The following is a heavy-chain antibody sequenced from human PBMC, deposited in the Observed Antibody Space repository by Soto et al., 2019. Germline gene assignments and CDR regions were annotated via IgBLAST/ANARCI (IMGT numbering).Heavy chain of an antibody. J-gene: IGHJ4*02. D-gene: IGHD6-13*01. CDR1: GFSFSTYW. CDR2: INQDGSEK. CDR3: GMGGTTSSWFWKD. Sequence: EVQLVESGGGLVQPGGSLRLSCAASGFSFSTYWMTWVRQAPGKGLEWVANINQDGSEKYYVDSVKGRFIISRDNAKNSLYLQMNSLRGEDMAVYYCGMGGTTSSWFWKDWGQGTLVIVSS. V-gene: IGHV3-7*01.